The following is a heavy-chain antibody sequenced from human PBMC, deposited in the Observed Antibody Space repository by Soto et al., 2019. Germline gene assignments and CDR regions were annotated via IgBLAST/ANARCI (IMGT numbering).Heavy chain of an antibody. D-gene: IGHD1-1*01. CDR3: AKRVPGSNPLDS. CDR1: GGSISSYY. J-gene: IGHJ5*01. V-gene: IGHV3-11*01. Sequence: LSLTCTVSGGSISSYYWGWIRQPPGKGLEWVSYISISSTTKYYADSVKGRFTISRDNAKNSLYLQMNSLRVEDTAVYYCAKRVPGSNPLDSWGQEPWSPSPQ. CDR2: ISISSTTK.